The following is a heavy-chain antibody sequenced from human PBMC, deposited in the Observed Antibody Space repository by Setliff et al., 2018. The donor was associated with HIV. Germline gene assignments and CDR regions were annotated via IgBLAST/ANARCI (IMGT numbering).Heavy chain of an antibody. D-gene: IGHD7-27*01. J-gene: IGHJ5*02. CDR2: VNHSGSA. CDR3: ARGLQGWGSAGPNWFDP. V-gene: IGHV4-34*01. CDR1: GESFSDYS. Sequence: ASETLSLTCAVYGESFSDYSWTWIRQPPGKGLEWIGDVNHSGSANYNPSLKSRVTISVDTSKNQFSLKLTSVTAADTAVYYCARGLQGWGSAGPNWFDPWGQGTLVTVSS.